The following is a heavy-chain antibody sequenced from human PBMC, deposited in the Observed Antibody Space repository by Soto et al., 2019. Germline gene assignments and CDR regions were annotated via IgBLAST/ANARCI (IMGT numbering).Heavy chain of an antibody. CDR3: ARLRGEEVPAVAGTGGDY. CDR2: SSYSGST. J-gene: IGHJ4*02. D-gene: IGHD6-19*01. Sequence: SETLSLTCTVSGGSISSSSYYWGWIRQPPGKGLEWIGSSSYSGSTYYNPSLKSRVTISVDKSKNQFSLKLSSVTAADTAVYYCARLRGEEVPAVAGTGGDYWGQGTLVTVSS. CDR1: GGSISSSSYY. V-gene: IGHV4-39*01.